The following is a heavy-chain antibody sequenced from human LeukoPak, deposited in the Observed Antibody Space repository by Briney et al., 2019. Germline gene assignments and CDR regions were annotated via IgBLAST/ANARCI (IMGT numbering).Heavy chain of an antibody. D-gene: IGHD6-13*01. J-gene: IGHJ6*02. V-gene: IGHV4-4*07. Sequence: PSETLSLTCTVSGGSFSSYYWSWTRQPAGKGLEWIGRIYTSGSTNYNPSLKSRVTMSVDTSKNQFSLKLSSVTAADTAVYYCARDNRYSSSWYGMDVWGQGTTVTVSS. CDR3: ARDNRYSSSWYGMDV. CDR2: IYTSGST. CDR1: GGSFSSYY.